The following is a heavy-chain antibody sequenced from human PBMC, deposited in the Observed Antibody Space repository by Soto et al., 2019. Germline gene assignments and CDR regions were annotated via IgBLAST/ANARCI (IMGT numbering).Heavy chain of an antibody. D-gene: IGHD3-3*01. Sequence: QLQLQESGSGLVKPSQTLSLTCAVSGGSISSGGYSWSWIRQPPGKGLEWIGYIYHSGSTYYNPSLKSRVTIAVDRPKNQFSLKLSSVTAADTAVYYCAGGGFGVARDYWGQGTLVTVSS. CDR2: IYHSGST. V-gene: IGHV4-30-2*01. CDR3: AGGGFGVARDY. J-gene: IGHJ4*02. CDR1: GGSISSGGYS.